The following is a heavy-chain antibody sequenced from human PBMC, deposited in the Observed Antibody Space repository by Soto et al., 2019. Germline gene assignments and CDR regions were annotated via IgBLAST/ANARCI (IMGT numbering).Heavy chain of an antibody. D-gene: IGHD3-3*01. J-gene: IGHJ3*02. CDR1: RFTFSSYW. CDR3: ARKXQYDFWSGYYDAFDI. Sequence: PGGSLRLSCAASRFTFSSYWMHWVRQAPGKGLVWVSRINSDGSSTSYADSVKGRFTISRDNAKNTLYLQMNSLRAEDTAVYYCARKXQYDFWSGYYDAFDIWGQGTMVTVSS. V-gene: IGHV3-74*01. CDR2: INSDGSST.